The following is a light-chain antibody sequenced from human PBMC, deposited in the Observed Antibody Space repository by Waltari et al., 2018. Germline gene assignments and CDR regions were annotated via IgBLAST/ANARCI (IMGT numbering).Light chain of an antibody. V-gene: IGLV1-47*01. CDR2: RNN. J-gene: IGLJ2*01. Sequence: QSVLTQPPSASGTPGQRVTISCSGSSSNIGSNYVYWYQQLPGTAPKLLIYRNNQRPSRVADRCCGLKSGTSACLASGGLRSEDDADYYCAAWDDSLSGVVFGGGTKLTVL. CDR3: AAWDDSLSGVV. CDR1: SSNIGSNY.